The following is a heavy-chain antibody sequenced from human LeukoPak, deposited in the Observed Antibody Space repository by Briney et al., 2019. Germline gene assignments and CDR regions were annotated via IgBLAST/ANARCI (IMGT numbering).Heavy chain of an antibody. CDR1: GYTFTGYY. CDR3: AVGVLGYCSGGSCYSLEPFDY. V-gene: IGHV1-2*04. D-gene: IGHD2-15*01. Sequence: ASVKVSCKASGYTFTGYYMHWVRQAPGQGLEWMGWINPNSGGTNYAQKFQGWVTMTRDTSISTAYMELSRLRSDDTAVYYCAVGVLGYCSGGSCYSLEPFDYWGQGTLVTVSS. CDR2: INPNSGGT. J-gene: IGHJ4*02.